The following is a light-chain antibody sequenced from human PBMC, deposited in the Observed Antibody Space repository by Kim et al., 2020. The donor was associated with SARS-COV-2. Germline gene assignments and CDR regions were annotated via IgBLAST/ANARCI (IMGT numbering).Light chain of an antibody. CDR1: QGSSSY. V-gene: IGKV1-9*01. Sequence: SASVGYRVTITCRASQGSSSYLSCYQQKPRKAPKLLNYAASTLQSGVPSRFSGSGSGTEFTLTSSSLQPEDFATYYCQQLNSYPTFGPGTKVDIK. CDR2: AAS. CDR3: QQLNSYPT. J-gene: IGKJ3*01.